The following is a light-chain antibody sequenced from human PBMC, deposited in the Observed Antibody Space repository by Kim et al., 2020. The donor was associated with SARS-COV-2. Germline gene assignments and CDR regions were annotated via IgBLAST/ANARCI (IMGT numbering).Light chain of an antibody. CDR1: QTVGSSY. CDR2: GAS. J-gene: IGKJ4*01. Sequence: EIVLTQSPGTLSLSPGERVTLSCRASQTVGSSYLAWYQQKPGQAPRLLFYGASSRVTGIPDRFSGSGSGTDFTLTISRLEPEDFAVYYCQQYVSSPITFGGGTKVDIK. CDR3: QQYVSSPIT. V-gene: IGKV3-20*01.